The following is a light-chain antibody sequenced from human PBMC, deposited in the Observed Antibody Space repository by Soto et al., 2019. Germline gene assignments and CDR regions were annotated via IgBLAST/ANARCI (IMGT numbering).Light chain of an antibody. Sequence: QSVLTQPPSVSAAPGQKVTISCSGSSSNIGCNSVSWYQQLPGTAPKLLIYDDNKRRSGIPDRFSGSKSGTSATLGSTGFQTGDEADYYCGSYTSTRTYVFGTGTKVTDL. V-gene: IGLV1-51*01. CDR2: DDN. J-gene: IGLJ1*01. CDR1: SSNIGCNS. CDR3: GSYTSTRTYV.